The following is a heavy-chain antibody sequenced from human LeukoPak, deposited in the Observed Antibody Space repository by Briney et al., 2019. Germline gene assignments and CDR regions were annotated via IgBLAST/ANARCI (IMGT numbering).Heavy chain of an antibody. D-gene: IGHD4-17*01. CDR3: AKGGPTITVMNWFDP. CDR2: ISWNSGSI. Sequence: GGSLRLSCAASGFTFDDYAMHWVRQAPGKGLEWVSGISWNSGSIGYADSVKGRFTISRDNAKNSLYLQMNSLRAEDTALYYCAKGGPTITVMNWFDPWGQGTLVTVSS. J-gene: IGHJ5*02. V-gene: IGHV3-9*01. CDR1: GFTFDDYA.